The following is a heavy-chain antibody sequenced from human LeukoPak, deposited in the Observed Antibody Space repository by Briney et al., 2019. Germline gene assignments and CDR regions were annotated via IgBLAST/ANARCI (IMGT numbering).Heavy chain of an antibody. CDR2: ISGSGHST. J-gene: IGHJ4*02. D-gene: IGHD7-27*01. V-gene: IGHV3-23*01. Sequence: GGSLRLSCAASGFTFSSYSMNWVRQSPGKGLEWVSGISGSGHSTYYADSVKGRFTISRDSSKNTLFLQMNSLRTEDTAVYYCAKAQELGNYEFFLFDYWGQGTLVTVSS. CDR3: AKAQELGNYEFFLFDY. CDR1: GFTFSSYS.